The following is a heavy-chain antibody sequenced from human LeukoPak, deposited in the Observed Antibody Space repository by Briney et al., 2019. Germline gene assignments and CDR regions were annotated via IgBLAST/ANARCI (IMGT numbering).Heavy chain of an antibody. Sequence: GGSLRLSCAASGFTFSSHSMNWVRQAPGQGLEWVSYITSDSSTRFYADSVKGRFTASRDNAEKSMYLQMNNLKAADTADYSHPEFDSWGQGTLVTVSS. J-gene: IGHJ5*01. V-gene: IGHV3-48*01. CDR3: PEFDS. D-gene: IGHD4-11*01. CDR2: ITSDSSTR. CDR1: GFTFSSHS.